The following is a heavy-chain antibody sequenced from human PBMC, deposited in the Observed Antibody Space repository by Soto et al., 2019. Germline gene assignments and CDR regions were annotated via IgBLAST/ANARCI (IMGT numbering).Heavy chain of an antibody. V-gene: IGHV1-69*13. J-gene: IGHJ4*02. D-gene: IGHD4-17*01. CDR1: GGAFGRYS. CDR3: ARGDEMKAVTIFEY. CDR2: VIPVFNTS. Sequence: SVKVSCKASGGAFGRYSVGWVRQAPGQGLEWIGGVIPVFNTSNYSLKFQGRVAIFADLSTSTVFMELRSLRSEDTALYYCARGDEMKAVTIFEYWGQGTLVTVSS.